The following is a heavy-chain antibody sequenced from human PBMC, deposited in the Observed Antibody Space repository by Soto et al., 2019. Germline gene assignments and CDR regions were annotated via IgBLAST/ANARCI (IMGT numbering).Heavy chain of an antibody. CDR2: INAGNGNT. D-gene: IGHD3-10*01. CDR1: GYTFTSYA. J-gene: IGHJ6*03. V-gene: IGHV1-3*01. Sequence: QVQLVQSGAEVKKPGASVKVSCKASGYTFTSYAMHWVRQAPGQRLEWMGWINAGNGNTKYSQKFQGRVTITRDTSASTAYMELSSVRSEDTAVYYCAREGLLWFGELLLSDYYYYMDVWGKGTTVTVSS. CDR3: AREGLLWFGELLLSDYYYYMDV.